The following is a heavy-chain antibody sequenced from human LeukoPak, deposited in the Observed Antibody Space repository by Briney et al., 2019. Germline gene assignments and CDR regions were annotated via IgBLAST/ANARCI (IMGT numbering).Heavy chain of an antibody. CDR3: ARGSVLLWFGDPTASQYFQY. Sequence: SGTLSLTCAVYGGSFSGYYWNWIRQPPGKGLEWIGEINHSGSTNYNPSLKSRVTISVDTSKNQFSLKLSSVTAADTAVYYCARGSVLLWFGDPTASQYFQYWGQGTLVTVSS. CDR2: INHSGST. V-gene: IGHV4-34*01. D-gene: IGHD3-10*01. CDR1: GGSFSGYY. J-gene: IGHJ1*01.